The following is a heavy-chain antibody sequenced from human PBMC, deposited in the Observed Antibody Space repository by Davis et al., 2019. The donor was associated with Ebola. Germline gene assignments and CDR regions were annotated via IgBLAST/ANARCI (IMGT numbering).Heavy chain of an antibody. CDR3: AREGGDIYSGYV. J-gene: IGHJ4*02. Sequence: MPSETLSLTCTVSGGSISNSNKYWGWIRQPPGKGLEWVGSVYYGGTTYYNPSLKSRVTISLDTSKNQFSLRLTSVSTADTAVYYCAREGGDIYSGYVWGQGILVTVSS. V-gene: IGHV4-39*02. CDR2: VYYGGTT. D-gene: IGHD5-12*01. CDR1: GGSISNSNKY.